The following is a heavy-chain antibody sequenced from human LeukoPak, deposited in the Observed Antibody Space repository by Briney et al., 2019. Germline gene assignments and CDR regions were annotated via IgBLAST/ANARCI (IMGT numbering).Heavy chain of an antibody. J-gene: IGHJ4*02. D-gene: IGHD4-17*01. CDR1: GFTFSSYA. CDR2: ISGSGGST. Sequence: PGGSLRLSCAASGFTFSSYAMSWVRQAPGKGLEWVSAISGSGGSTYYADSVKGRFTISRDNSKNTLYLQMNSLRAEDTAVDYCSRRTGLNDYGVPGFDYWGQGTLVTVSS. V-gene: IGHV3-23*01. CDR3: SRRTGLNDYGVPGFDY.